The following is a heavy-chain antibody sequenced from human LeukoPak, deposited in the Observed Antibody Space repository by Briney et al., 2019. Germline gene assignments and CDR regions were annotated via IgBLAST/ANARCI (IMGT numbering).Heavy chain of an antibody. CDR1: GGSISSYY. J-gene: IGHJ4*02. Sequence: SETLSLTCTVSGGSISSYYWRWIRQPPGKGLEWIGYIYYTGDTNSNPSLKSRVTISVDTSKNQFSLKVTSVTAADTAVYYCAGHTYARPFDFWGQGTLVTVSS. CDR2: IYYTGDT. D-gene: IGHD6-6*01. CDR3: AGHTYARPFDF. V-gene: IGHV4-59*08.